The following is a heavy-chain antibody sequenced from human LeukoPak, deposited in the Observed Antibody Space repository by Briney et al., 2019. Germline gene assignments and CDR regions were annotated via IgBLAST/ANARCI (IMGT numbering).Heavy chain of an antibody. CDR3: ARDWLVGKHFDC. D-gene: IGHD5-12*01. J-gene: IGHJ4*02. Sequence: ETSETLSLTCTVSGYSISTGYYWGWLRQPPGKGLEWIGSIFYSGTTYYTRSLKSRVTISVDTSRSQFSLKVTSVTAADTAVYYCARDWLVGKHFDCWGQGTLVTVSS. V-gene: IGHV4-38-2*02. CDR2: IFYSGTT. CDR1: GYSISTGYY.